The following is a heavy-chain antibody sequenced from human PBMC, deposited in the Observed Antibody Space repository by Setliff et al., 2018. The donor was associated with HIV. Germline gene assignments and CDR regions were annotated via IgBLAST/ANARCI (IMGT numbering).Heavy chain of an antibody. D-gene: IGHD3-10*01. CDR2: IYQSGNT. V-gene: IGHV4-38-2*01. J-gene: IGHJ4*02. Sequence: PSETLSLTCAVSGYSISSGFYWSWMRQPPGKGLEWIGSIYQSGNTNYNPSLESRLTISVDTAKNQFSLRLSSVTAGDTAVYYCTRRRGPMVRGVDPTPSYYFDYWGQGTLVTVSS. CDR3: TRRRGPMVRGVDPTPSYYFDY. CDR1: GYSISSGFY.